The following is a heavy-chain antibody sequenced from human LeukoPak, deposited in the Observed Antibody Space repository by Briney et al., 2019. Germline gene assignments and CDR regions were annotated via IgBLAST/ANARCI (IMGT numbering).Heavy chain of an antibody. D-gene: IGHD5-18*01. CDR2: IKQDGTEK. J-gene: IGHJ4*02. V-gene: IGHV3-7*01. Sequence: GGSLRLSCAASGFTFSTYWKSWVRQAPGKGLEWVANIKQDGTEKYYVDSVKGRFTISRDNAKKSLYLQMNSLRAEDTAVYYCTTALDVDTAMVPDYWGQGTLVTVSS. CDR1: GFTFSTYW. CDR3: TTALDVDTAMVPDY.